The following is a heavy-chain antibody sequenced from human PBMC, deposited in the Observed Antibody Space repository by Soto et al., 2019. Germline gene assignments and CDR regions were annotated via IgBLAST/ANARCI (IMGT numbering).Heavy chain of an antibody. D-gene: IGHD6-13*01. V-gene: IGHV5-51*01. J-gene: IGHJ3*02. CDR2: IYPGDSDT. CDR3: ARQSTGYSSSWYAFDI. CDR1: GYSFTSYW. Sequence: GESLKISCKGSGYSFTSYWIGWVCQMPGKGLEWMGIIYPGDSDTRYSPSFQGQVTISADKSISTAYLQWSSLKASDTAMYYCARQSTGYSSSWYAFDIWGQGTMVTVSS.